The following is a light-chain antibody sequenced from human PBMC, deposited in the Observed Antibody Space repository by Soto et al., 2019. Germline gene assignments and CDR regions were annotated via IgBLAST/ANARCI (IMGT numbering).Light chain of an antibody. J-gene: IGLJ1*01. V-gene: IGLV2-14*01. CDR1: SSDVGGYNY. CDR2: DVS. CDR3: NSSSSSTTPYL. Sequence: QSVLAQPASVSGSPGQAITISCTGTSSDVGGYNYVSWYQQHPGKAPKLMISDVSNRPSGVSIRFSGSKSGNTASLTISGLQAEDEADYYCNSSSSSTTPYLFGTGTRSPS.